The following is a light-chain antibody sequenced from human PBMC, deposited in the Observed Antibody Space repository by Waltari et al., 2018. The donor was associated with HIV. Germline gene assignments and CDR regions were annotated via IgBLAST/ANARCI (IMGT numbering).Light chain of an antibody. CDR3: QSYDSSLSGV. CDR1: SSNIGAGYE. Sequence: QSVLTQPPSVSAAPGQRVTISCTGSSSNIGAGYEVHWYQQLPGTAPKLLIYGNSNRPSGVPDRFSGSKSGTSASLAITGLQAEDEADYYCQSYDSSLSGVFGTGTKVTVL. CDR2: GNS. V-gene: IGLV1-40*01. J-gene: IGLJ1*01.